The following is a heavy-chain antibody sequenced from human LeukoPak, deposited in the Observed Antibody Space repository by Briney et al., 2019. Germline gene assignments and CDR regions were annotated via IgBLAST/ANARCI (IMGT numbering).Heavy chain of an antibody. V-gene: IGHV4-61*09. CDR3: ARCTSTSCYNFDY. CDR2: IYTTGTT. CDR1: GGSINSGSYY. Sequence: SQTLSLTCTVSGGSINSGSYYWNWIRQSAGRGLEWIGHIYTTGTTNCNPSLKSRVTISLDTSKNQFSLKLNSVTAADTAVYYCARCTSTSCYNFDYWGQGTLVTVSS. D-gene: IGHD2-2*02. J-gene: IGHJ4*02.